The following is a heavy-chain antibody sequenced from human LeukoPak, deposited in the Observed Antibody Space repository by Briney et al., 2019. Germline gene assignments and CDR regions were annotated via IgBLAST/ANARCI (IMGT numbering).Heavy chain of an antibody. Sequence: PSETLSFTCTVSGGSISSSSYYWGWIRQPPGKGLEWIGSIYYSGSTYYNPSLKSRVTISVDTSKNQFSLKLSSVTAADTAVYYCARHEALFMITTGRYYFDYWGQGTLVTVSS. CDR2: IYYSGST. CDR3: ARHEALFMITTGRYYFDY. J-gene: IGHJ4*02. CDR1: GGSISSSSYY. D-gene: IGHD3-16*01. V-gene: IGHV4-39*01.